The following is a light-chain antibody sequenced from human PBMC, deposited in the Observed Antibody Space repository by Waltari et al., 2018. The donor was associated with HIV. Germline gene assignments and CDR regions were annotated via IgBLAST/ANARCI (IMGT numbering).Light chain of an antibody. J-gene: IGKJ4*01. CDR3: QQYNSSPLT. CDR2: DAS. Sequence: EIVLTQSPGALSLSPGERATLSCRASPSVTRHYLAWYQHKPGQAPRLLIYDASIRATGIPDRFSGGGSGTDFTLTISRLEPEDFAAYYCQQYNSSPLTFGGGTKVEIK. CDR1: PSVTRHY. V-gene: IGKV3-20*01.